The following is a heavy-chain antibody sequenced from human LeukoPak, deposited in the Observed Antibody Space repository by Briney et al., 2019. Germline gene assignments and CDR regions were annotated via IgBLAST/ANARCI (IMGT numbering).Heavy chain of an antibody. CDR2: INSDGSST. V-gene: IGHV3-74*01. CDR3: ARPYGDYVG. J-gene: IGHJ4*02. CDR1: GFTFSRYW. Sequence: GGSLRLSCAASGFTFSRYWMVWVRQAPGKGLVWVSRINSDGSSTSYADSVKGRFTISRDNAKNTLYLQMNSLRGEDTAVYYCARPYGDYVGWGQGTLVTVSS. D-gene: IGHD4-17*01.